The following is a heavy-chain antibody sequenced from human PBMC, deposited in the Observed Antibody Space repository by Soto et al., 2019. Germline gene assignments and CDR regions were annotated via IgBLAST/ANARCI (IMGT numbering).Heavy chain of an antibody. CDR3: ASGGTTDWFDP. J-gene: IGHJ5*02. CDR2: TYYSGST. CDR1: GDSISSGGYY. Sequence: QVQLQESGPGLVKPSQTLSLTCTVSGDSISSGGYYWSWIRQHPGKGLEWIGYTYYSGSTYYNPSLKSRVTRSVDTSKNQFSLKLSSVTAADTAVYYCASGGTTDWFDPWGQGTLVTVSS. V-gene: IGHV4-31*03. D-gene: IGHD3-16*01.